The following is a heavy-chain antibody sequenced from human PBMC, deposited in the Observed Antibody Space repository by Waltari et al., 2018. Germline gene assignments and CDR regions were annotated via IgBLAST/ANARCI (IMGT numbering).Heavy chain of an antibody. CDR3: AMLAGVQAYYYYGMDV. J-gene: IGHJ6*02. D-gene: IGHD2-15*01. Sequence: QVQLVQSGAEVKKPGSSVKVSCKASGGTFSSYAISWVRQAPGQGLEWMGGIIPIFGTANDAQKCKGRVRITAEESTSTAYMELSSLRSEDTAVYYGAMLAGVQAYYYYGMDVWGQGTTVTVSS. V-gene: IGHV1-69*01. CDR2: IIPIFGTA. CDR1: GGTFSSYA.